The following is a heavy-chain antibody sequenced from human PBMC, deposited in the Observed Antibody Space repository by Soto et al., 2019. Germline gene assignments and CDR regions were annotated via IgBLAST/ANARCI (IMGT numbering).Heavy chain of an antibody. J-gene: IGHJ6*02. Sequence: HPGGSLRLSCEASGLTFSAYALSWVRQAPGKGLEWVSGLSASGGATYSADSVKGRFTISRDNSKNTLYLQMNSLRVEDTAIYYCAKVYLSGDLAPDYGMDVWGQGTTVTVSS. D-gene: IGHD3-10*02. CDR2: LSASGGAT. CDR1: GLTFSAYA. CDR3: AKVYLSGDLAPDYGMDV. V-gene: IGHV3-23*01.